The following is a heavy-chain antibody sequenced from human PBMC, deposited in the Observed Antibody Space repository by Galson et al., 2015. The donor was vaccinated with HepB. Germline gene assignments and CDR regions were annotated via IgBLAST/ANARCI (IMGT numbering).Heavy chain of an antibody. Sequence: SLRLSCAASGFTFSSYGMHWVRQAPGKGLEWVAFIRYDGSNKYYADSVKGRFTISRDNSKNTVYLQMNSLRAEDTAVYYCAKDLWIPLWSDYYYYARDVWGQATTVTVSS. D-gene: IGHD5-18*01. CDR1: GFTFSSYG. CDR3: AKDLWIPLWSDYYYYARDV. J-gene: IGHJ6*02. V-gene: IGHV3-30*02. CDR2: IRYDGSNK.